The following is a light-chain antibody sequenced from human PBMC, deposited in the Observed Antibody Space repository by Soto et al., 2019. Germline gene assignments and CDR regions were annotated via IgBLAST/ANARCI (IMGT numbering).Light chain of an antibody. CDR3: QQYNSYPYT. J-gene: IGKJ2*01. CDR1: QSISSW. Sequence: DIQMTQSPSTLSASVGDRVTITCRASQSISSWLAWYQRKPGKAPKLLIYKASSLEGGVTSRFSGSGSGTDFTITIISLQPDDFATYYCQQYNSYPYTFGQGTKLEIK. CDR2: KAS. V-gene: IGKV1-5*03.